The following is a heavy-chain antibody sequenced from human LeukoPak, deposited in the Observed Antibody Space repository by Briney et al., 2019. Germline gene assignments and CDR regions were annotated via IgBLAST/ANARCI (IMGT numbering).Heavy chain of an antibody. D-gene: IGHD6-19*01. V-gene: IGHV1-2*06. Sequence: GASVKVSCKASGYTFTGYYMHWVRQAPGQGLEWMGRINPNSGGTNYAQKFQGRVTMTRDTSISTAYMELGRLRSDGTAVYYCASDIAVAGRNWFDPWGQGTLVTVSS. CDR1: GYTFTGYY. CDR2: INPNSGGT. J-gene: IGHJ5*02. CDR3: ASDIAVAGRNWFDP.